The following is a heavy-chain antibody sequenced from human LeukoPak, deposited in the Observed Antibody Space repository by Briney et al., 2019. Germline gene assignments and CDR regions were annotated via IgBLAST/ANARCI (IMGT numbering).Heavy chain of an antibody. CDR1: GFTFSSYS. J-gene: IGHJ4*02. Sequence: PGGSLRLSCAASGFTFSSYSMNWVRQAPGKGLEWVSSISSSSSYIYYADSVKGRFTISRDNAKNSLYLQMNSLRVQDTAVYYCARESSLEWFDYWGQGTLVTVSS. CDR2: ISSSSSYI. V-gene: IGHV3-21*01. CDR3: ARESSLEWFDY. D-gene: IGHD1-1*01.